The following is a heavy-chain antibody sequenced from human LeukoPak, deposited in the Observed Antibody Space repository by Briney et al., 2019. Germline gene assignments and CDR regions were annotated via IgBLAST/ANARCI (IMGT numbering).Heavy chain of an antibody. Sequence: GRSLRLSCAASGFTFSSYGMHWVRQAPGKGLEWVAVISYDGSNKYYADSAKGRFTISRDNSKNTLYLQMNSLRAEDTAVYYCAKDPRYYDFWSGYYSAFDYWGQGTLVTVSS. V-gene: IGHV3-30*18. CDR3: AKDPRYYDFWSGYYSAFDY. CDR1: GFTFSSYG. D-gene: IGHD3-3*01. CDR2: ISYDGSNK. J-gene: IGHJ4*02.